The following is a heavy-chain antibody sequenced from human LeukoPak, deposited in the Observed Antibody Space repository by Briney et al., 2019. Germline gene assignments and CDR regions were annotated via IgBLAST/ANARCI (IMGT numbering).Heavy chain of an antibody. D-gene: IGHD4-17*01. CDR1: GFTFSSYW. CDR3: ARGSPYGDYGAFDY. CDR2: INSDGSST. V-gene: IGHV3-74*01. J-gene: IGHJ4*02. Sequence: GGSLRLSCAASGFTFSSYWMHWVRQAPGKGLVWVSRINSDGSSTTYADSVKGRLTFSRDNAKNTLYLQMSSLRAEDTAVYYCARGSPYGDYGAFDYWGQGTLVTVSS.